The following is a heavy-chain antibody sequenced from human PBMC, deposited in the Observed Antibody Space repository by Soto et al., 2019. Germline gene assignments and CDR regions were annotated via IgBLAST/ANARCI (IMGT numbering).Heavy chain of an antibody. D-gene: IGHD3-22*01. J-gene: IGHJ3*02. CDR1: GFTFSSYA. CDR2: ISYDGSNK. CDR3: ARDRMYYYDSSGYFPDAFDI. Sequence: GGSLRLSCAASGFTFSSYAMHWVRQAPGKGLEWVAVISYDGSNKYYADSVKGRFTISRDNSKNTLYLQMNSLRAEDTAVYYCARDRMYYYDSSGYFPDAFDIWGQGTMVTVS. V-gene: IGHV3-30-3*01.